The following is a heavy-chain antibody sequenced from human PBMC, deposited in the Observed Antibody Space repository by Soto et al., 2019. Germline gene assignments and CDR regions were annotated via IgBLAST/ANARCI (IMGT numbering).Heavy chain of an antibody. Sequence: QVQLVPSGAAVKQPGASVKVSCQASGYTFTGYYIHWVRQAPGQGLEWMGWINTNSGGTNYAQKFQGRVTMTRDTSISTAYMELSRLTSDDTAVYYCARTQTNDYWGQGTLVTVSS. V-gene: IGHV1-2*02. J-gene: IGHJ4*02. CDR3: ARTQTNDY. CDR2: INTNSGGT. CDR1: GYTFTGYY.